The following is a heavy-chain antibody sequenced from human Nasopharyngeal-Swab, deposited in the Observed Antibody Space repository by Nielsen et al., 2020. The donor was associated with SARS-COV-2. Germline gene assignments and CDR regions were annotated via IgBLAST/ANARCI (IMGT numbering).Heavy chain of an antibody. J-gene: IGHJ4*02. CDR3: TGYSTIVY. CDR2: IRSEANGGTA. CDR1: GFTFGDYA. Sequence: GGSLRLSCTTSGFTFGDYAIIWVRQAPGKGLEWVGFIRSEANGGTAEYAVSVEGRFSISRDDSKSIAYLQMNSLKTEDTAVYYCTGYSTIVYWGQGTLVTVSS. V-gene: IGHV3-49*04. D-gene: IGHD2-2*01.